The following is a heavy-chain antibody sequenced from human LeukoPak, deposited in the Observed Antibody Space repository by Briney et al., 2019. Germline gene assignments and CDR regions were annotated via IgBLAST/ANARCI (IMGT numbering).Heavy chain of an antibody. CDR2: ISGSGGST. J-gene: IGHJ4*02. CDR3: AKMTPVVVATPNKPY. Sequence: GGSLRLSCAASGFTFSSYAMSWVRQAPGKGLEWVAAISGSGGSTYYADSVKGQFTISRDNSKNTLYLQMNSLRAEDTAVYYCAKMTPVVVATPNKPYWGQGTLVTVSS. CDR1: GFTFSSYA. V-gene: IGHV3-23*01. D-gene: IGHD2-15*01.